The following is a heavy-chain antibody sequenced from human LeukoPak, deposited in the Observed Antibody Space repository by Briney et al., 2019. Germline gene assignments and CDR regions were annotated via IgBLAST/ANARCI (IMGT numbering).Heavy chain of an antibody. CDR3: ARRQGPYSYGYGGAFDY. CDR1: GGSFSGYY. Sequence: PSETLSLTCAVYGGSFSGYYWSWIRQPPGKGLEWIGEINHSGSTNYNPSLKSRVTISVDTSKNQFSLKLSSVTAADTAVYYCARRQGPYSYGYGGAFDYWGQGTLVTVSS. D-gene: IGHD5-18*01. J-gene: IGHJ4*02. V-gene: IGHV4-34*01. CDR2: INHSGST.